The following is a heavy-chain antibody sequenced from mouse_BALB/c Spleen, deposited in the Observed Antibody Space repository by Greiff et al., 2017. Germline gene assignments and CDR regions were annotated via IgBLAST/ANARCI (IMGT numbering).Heavy chain of an antibody. V-gene: IGHV1-9*01. CDR2: ILPGSGST. CDR1: GYTFSSYW. D-gene: IGHD2-14*01. Sequence: QVQLKQSGAELMKPGASVKISCKATGYTFSSYWIEWVKQRPGHGLEWIGEILPGSGSTNYNEKFKGKATFTADTSSNTAYMQLSSLTSEDSAVYYCARGEYDGAYWGQGTLVTVSA. J-gene: IGHJ3*01. CDR3: ARGEYDGAY.